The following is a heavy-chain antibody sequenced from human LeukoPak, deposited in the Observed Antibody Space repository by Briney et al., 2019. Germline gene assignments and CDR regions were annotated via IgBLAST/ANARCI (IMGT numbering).Heavy chain of an antibody. CDR1: GFTFSSYS. CDR2: ISSSSSYI. Sequence: GGSLRLSCAASGFTFSSYSMNWVRQAPGKGLEWVSSISSSSSYIYYADSVKGRFTISRDNSKNTLYLQMNSLRAEDTAVYYCAKGYSSSHRYVFDYWGQGTLVTVSS. J-gene: IGHJ4*02. V-gene: IGHV3-21*04. D-gene: IGHD6-13*01. CDR3: AKGYSSSHRYVFDY.